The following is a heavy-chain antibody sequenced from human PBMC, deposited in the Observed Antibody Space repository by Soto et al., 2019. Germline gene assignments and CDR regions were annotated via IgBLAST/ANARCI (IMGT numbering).Heavy chain of an antibody. CDR2: IYYSGST. V-gene: IGHV4-59*01. D-gene: IGHD3-22*01. Sequence: PSETLSLTCTVSGCSISSYYWSWIRQPPGKGLEWIGYIYYSGSTNYNPSLKSRVTISVDTSKNQFSLKLSSVTAADTAVYYCAREFRAYYHDSSGWVAIYFDYWGQGTLVTVSS. J-gene: IGHJ4*02. CDR1: GCSISSYY. CDR3: AREFRAYYHDSSGWVAIYFDY.